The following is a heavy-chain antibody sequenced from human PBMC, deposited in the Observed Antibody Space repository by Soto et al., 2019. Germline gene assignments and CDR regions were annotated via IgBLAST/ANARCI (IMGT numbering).Heavy chain of an antibody. CDR2: ISAYNGNT. CDR3: ARDSYGSGTRTNWFDP. J-gene: IGHJ5*02. Sequence: QVQLVQSGAEVKKPGASVKVSCKASGYTCTSYGISWVRQAPGQGLEWMGWISAYNGNTNYAQKLQGRVTMTTDTSTSTDYMELRSLRSDDTAVYYCARDSYGSGTRTNWFDPWGQGTLGTVSS. CDR1: GYTCTSYG. V-gene: IGHV1-18*01. D-gene: IGHD3-10*01.